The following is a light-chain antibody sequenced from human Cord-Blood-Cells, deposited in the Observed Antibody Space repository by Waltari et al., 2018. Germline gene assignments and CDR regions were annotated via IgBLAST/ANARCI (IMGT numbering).Light chain of an antibody. Sequence: QSALTQPASVSGSPGQSITISCTGTSSDVGGYNYVSWYQQHPGKAPKLMIYDVSKRPSGVSMRFSGSKSGNTASLTISGLQAEDEADYYCSSYTSSSTVVFGGGTKLTVL. CDR1: SSDVGGYNY. V-gene: IGLV2-14*01. CDR3: SSYTSSSTVV. CDR2: DVS. J-gene: IGLJ2*01.